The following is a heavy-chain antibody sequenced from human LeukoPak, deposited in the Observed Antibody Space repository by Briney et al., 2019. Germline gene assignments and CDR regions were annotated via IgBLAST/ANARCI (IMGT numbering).Heavy chain of an antibody. J-gene: IGHJ5*02. D-gene: IGHD2-2*02. CDR3: ARSPPYCSSTSCYIGWDNWFDP. CDR1: GGSISSYY. V-gene: IGHV4-59*01. Sequence: SETPSLTCTVSGGSISSYYWSWIRQPPGKGLEWIGYIYYSGGTNYNPSLKSRVTISVDTSKNQFSLKLSSVTAADTAVYYCARSPPYCSSTSCYIGWDNWFDPWGQGTLVTVSS. CDR2: IYYSGGT.